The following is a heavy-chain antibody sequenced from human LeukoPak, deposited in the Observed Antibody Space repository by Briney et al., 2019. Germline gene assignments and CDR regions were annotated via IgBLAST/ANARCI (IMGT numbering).Heavy chain of an antibody. J-gene: IGHJ4*02. D-gene: IGHD4-17*01. CDR1: GGSISSYY. CDR3: ARTNGDYSPFDY. CDR2: TYYSGST. Sequence: SETLSLTCTVSGGSISSYYWSWIRQPPGKGLEWIGYTYYSGSTNYNPSLKSRVTISVDTSKNQFSLKLSSVTAADTAVYYCARTNGDYSPFDYWGQGTLVTVSS. V-gene: IGHV4-59*01.